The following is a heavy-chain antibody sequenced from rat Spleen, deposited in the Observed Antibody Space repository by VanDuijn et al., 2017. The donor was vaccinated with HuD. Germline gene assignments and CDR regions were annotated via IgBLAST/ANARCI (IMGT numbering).Heavy chain of an antibody. J-gene: IGHJ2*01. V-gene: IGHV5-25*01. Sequence: EVQLVESGGGLVQPGRSMKLSCAASGFTFSNYDMAWVRQAPTKGLEWVATINNDGSSTYYRDSVKGRFTISRNNAKSTQYLQMDSLRSEDTATYYCARHDYGGFEYFDYWGQGVMVTVSS. CDR3: ARHDYGGFEYFDY. CDR1: GFTFSNYD. CDR2: INNDGSST. D-gene: IGHD1-11*01.